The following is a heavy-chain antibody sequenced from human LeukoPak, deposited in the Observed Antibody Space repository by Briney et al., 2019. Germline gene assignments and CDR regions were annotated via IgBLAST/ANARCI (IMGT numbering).Heavy chain of an antibody. J-gene: IGHJ2*01. CDR3: ARAKTEISGWYAPPTLPYWYFDL. CDR1: GGSISSYY. CDR2: IYYSGST. Sequence: SETLSLTCTVSGGSISSYYWSWIRQPPGKGLEWIGYIYYSGSTNYNPSLKSRVTISVDTSKNQSSLKLSSVTAADTAVYYCARAKTEISGWYAPPTLPYWYFDLWGRGTLVTVSS. V-gene: IGHV4-59*01. D-gene: IGHD6-19*01.